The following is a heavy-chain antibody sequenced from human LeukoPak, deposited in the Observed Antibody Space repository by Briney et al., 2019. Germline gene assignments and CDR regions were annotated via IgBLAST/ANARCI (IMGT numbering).Heavy chain of an antibody. Sequence: SETLSLTCTVSGGSISSYYWSWIRQPPGKGLEWIGYIYYSGSTNYNPSPKSRVTISVDTSKNQFSLKLSSVTAADTAVYYCARDGKQGFDPWGQGTLVTVSS. CDR2: IYYSGST. CDR3: ARDGKQGFDP. CDR1: GGSISSYY. V-gene: IGHV4-59*01. D-gene: IGHD1-26*01. J-gene: IGHJ5*02.